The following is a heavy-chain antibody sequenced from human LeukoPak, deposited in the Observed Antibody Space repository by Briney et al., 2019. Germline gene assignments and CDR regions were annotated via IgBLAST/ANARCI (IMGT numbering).Heavy chain of an antibody. CDR1: GCTFSSYA. CDR3: ARLNMATNSMAV. V-gene: IGHV3-30-3*01. D-gene: IGHD3-10*01. J-gene: IGHJ6*02. Sequence: GGSLRLSCADSGCTFSSYAMHWVRQAPGKGLEWVAVISYDGSNKYYADSVKGRFTISRDNSKNTLYLQMNSLRAEDTAVYYCARLNMATNSMAVWGQRTTVTVSS. CDR2: ISYDGSNK.